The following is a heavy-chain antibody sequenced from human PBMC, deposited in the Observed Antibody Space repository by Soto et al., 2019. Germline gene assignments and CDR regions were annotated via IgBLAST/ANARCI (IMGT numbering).Heavy chain of an antibody. CDR1: GYTFTSYD. CDR3: AREVNYYGMDV. CDR2: MNPNSGNT. V-gene: IGHV1-8*01. J-gene: IGHJ6*02. Sequence: QVQLVQSGAEVKKPGASVKVSCKASGYTFTSYDINWVRQATGQGLEWMGWMNPNSGNTGYAQKLQGTVTMTRITSIRPASMELSSLRSEDTAVYSCAREVNYYGMDVWGQGTTVTVSS.